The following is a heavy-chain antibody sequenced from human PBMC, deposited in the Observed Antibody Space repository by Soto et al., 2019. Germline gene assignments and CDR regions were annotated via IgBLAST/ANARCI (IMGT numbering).Heavy chain of an antibody. J-gene: IGHJ4*01. CDR1: GVSSSSSF. CDR3: ARDRIALAGFDY. Sequence: QVQLQESGPGMVKPSETLSLTCTVSGVSSSSSFWSWIRQPAGKGLEYIGRIYSSGSTNQNPSLKSRLTMSVDTSKNQFSLRLSSVTAADTAVYYCARDRIALAGFDYWGHGTLVTVSS. D-gene: IGHD6-19*01. V-gene: IGHV4-4*07. CDR2: IYSSGST.